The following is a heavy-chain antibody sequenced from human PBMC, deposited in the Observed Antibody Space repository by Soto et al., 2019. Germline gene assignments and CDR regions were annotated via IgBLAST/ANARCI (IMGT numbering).Heavy chain of an antibody. D-gene: IGHD1-1*01. CDR3: ARALGWLQLFDY. V-gene: IGHV4-34*01. Sequence: QVQLQQWGAGLLKPSETLSLTCAVYGGSFSGYYWSWIRQPPGKGLEWIGEINHSGSTNYNPSLKCRVAISVDTSKNQFSLKLSSVTAADTAVYYCARALGWLQLFDYWGQGTLVTVSS. CDR1: GGSFSGYY. CDR2: INHSGST. J-gene: IGHJ4*02.